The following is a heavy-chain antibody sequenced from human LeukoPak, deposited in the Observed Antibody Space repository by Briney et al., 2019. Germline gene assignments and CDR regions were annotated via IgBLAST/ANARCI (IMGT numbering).Heavy chain of an antibody. D-gene: IGHD3-22*01. CDR2: IYYSGST. CDR1: GGSISSGDYY. Sequence: SETLSLTCTVSGGSISSGDYYWSWIRQPPGKGLEWIGYIYYSGSTYYNPSLKSRVTISVDTSKNQFSLKLSSVTAADTAVYYCARVHDSTDVWFDPWGQGTLVTVSS. J-gene: IGHJ5*02. V-gene: IGHV4-30-4*08. CDR3: ARVHDSTDVWFDP.